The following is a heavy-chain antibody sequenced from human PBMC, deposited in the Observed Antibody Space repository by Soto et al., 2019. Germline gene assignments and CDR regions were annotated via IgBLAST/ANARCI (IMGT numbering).Heavy chain of an antibody. J-gene: IGHJ4*02. CDR3: ARIPRYSFPTSDDLDS. Sequence: QVQLVQSGAELRKPGSSVQVSCKASGGTFYTYTFSWVRQAPGQGLEWMGSITPIHPTTNYAERFQGRLTITADGSTHTAYMDLTSLTSEDTAVYYCARIPRYSFPTSDDLDSWGQGTLVTVSS. D-gene: IGHD5-18*01. V-gene: IGHV1-69*11. CDR1: GGTFYTYT. CDR2: ITPIHPTT.